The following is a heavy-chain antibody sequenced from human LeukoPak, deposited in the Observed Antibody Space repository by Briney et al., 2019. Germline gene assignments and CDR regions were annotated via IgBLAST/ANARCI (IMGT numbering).Heavy chain of an antibody. Sequence: GGSLRLSCAASGFTFSSYSMNWGRQAPGKGLEWVSSISGGSGYIYYADSVKGRFTISRDNAKNSLYLQMNSLRAEDTAVYYCVGGPISAAGEDYWGQGILVTVSS. D-gene: IGHD6-13*01. CDR2: ISGGSGYI. V-gene: IGHV3-21*01. J-gene: IGHJ4*02. CDR3: VGGPISAAGEDY. CDR1: GFTFSSYS.